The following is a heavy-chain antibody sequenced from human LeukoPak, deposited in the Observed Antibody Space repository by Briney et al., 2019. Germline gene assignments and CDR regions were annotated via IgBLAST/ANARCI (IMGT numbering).Heavy chain of an antibody. CDR2: INHSGST. D-gene: IGHD6-19*01. J-gene: IGHJ4*02. Sequence: SETLSLTCAVYGGSSSGYYWSWIRQPPGKGLEWIGEINHSGSTNYNPSLKSRVTISVDTSKNQFSLKLSSVTAADTAVYYCARGHRQWLVRPFDYWGQGTLVTVSS. CDR1: GGSSSGYY. V-gene: IGHV4-34*01. CDR3: ARGHRQWLVRPFDY.